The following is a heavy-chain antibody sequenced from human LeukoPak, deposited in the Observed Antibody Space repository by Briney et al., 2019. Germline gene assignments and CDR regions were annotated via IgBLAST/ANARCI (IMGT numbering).Heavy chain of an antibody. D-gene: IGHD1-26*01. V-gene: IGHV4-59*08. Sequence: SETLSLTCTVSGGSISSDYWIWIRQPPGKGLEWIGYINYSGSTTYNPSLKSRVTISVDTSKNQFSLKLTSATAADTAVYYCARQAATNSIDYWGQGTVVTVCS. J-gene: IGHJ4*02. CDR1: GGSISSDY. CDR2: INYSGST. CDR3: ARQAATNSIDY.